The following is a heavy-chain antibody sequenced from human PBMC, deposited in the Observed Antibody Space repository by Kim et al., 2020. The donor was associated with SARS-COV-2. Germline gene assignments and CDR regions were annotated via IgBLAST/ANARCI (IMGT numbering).Heavy chain of an antibody. CDR3: ASLSYSSSWYYYYYGMDV. Sequence: ASVKVSCKASGYTFTSYGISWVRQAPGQGLEWMGWISAYNGNTNYAQKLQGRVTMTTDTSTSTAYMELRSLRSDDTAVYYCASLSYSSSWYYYYYGMDVWGQGTTVTVSS. CDR2: ISAYNGNT. V-gene: IGHV1-18*01. CDR1: GYTFTSYG. D-gene: IGHD6-13*01. J-gene: IGHJ6*02.